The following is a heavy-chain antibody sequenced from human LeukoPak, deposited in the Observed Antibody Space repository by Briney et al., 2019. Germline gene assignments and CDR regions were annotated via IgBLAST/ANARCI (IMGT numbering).Heavy chain of an antibody. CDR1: GGSISSYY. Sequence: SETLSLTCTVSGGSISSYYWSWIRQPPGKGLEWIGYMYYSGSTNYNPSRKSRVTISADTSKNQFSLKLSSVTAADTAVYYCARDNGSGWSNLYYFDYWGQGTLVTVSS. D-gene: IGHD6-19*01. V-gene: IGHV4-59*01. CDR2: MYYSGST. J-gene: IGHJ4*02. CDR3: ARDNGSGWSNLYYFDY.